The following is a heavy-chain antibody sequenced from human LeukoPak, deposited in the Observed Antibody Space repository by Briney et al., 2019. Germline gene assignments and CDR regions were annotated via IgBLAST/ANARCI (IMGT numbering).Heavy chain of an antibody. J-gene: IGHJ6*03. CDR3: ARDGRTLDLITMVRGVKSYYYYMDV. CDR2: IYYSGST. D-gene: IGHD3-10*01. CDR1: GGSISSYY. V-gene: IGHV4-59*01. Sequence: PSETLSLTCTVSGGSISSYYWSWIRQPPGKGLEWIGYIYYSGSTNYNPSLKSRVTISVDTSKNQFSLKLSSVTAADTAVYYCARDGRTLDLITMVRGVKSYYYYMDVWGKGTTVTVSS.